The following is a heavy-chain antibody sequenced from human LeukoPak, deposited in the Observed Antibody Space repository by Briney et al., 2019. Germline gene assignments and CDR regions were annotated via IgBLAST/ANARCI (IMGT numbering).Heavy chain of an antibody. J-gene: IGHJ4*02. D-gene: IGHD2-21*02. CDR1: GGTFSSYA. CDR2: IIPIFGTA. V-gene: IGHV1-69*13. CDR3: ARSRLVVVTAYFDY. Sequence: SVKVSCKTSGGTFSSYAISWVRQAPGQGLEWMGGIIPIFGTANYAQKFQGRVTITADESTSTAYMELSSLRSEDTAVYYCARSRLVVVTAYFDYWGQGTLVTVSS.